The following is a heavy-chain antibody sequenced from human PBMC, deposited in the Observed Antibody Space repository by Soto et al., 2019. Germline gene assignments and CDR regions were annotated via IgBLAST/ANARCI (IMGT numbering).Heavy chain of an antibody. Sequence: LRLSCAASGCTIVDHGRHWVRQAPGKGLEWVSGISWNGGIIGFADSVKGRFTISRDNAKNSLYLQMNSLRPDDTAVYYCVKDMSSGWPKSLDYWGQGTPVTVSS. D-gene: IGHD6-19*01. V-gene: IGHV3-9*01. J-gene: IGHJ4*02. CDR2: ISWNGGII. CDR3: VKDMSSGWPKSLDY. CDR1: GCTIVDHG.